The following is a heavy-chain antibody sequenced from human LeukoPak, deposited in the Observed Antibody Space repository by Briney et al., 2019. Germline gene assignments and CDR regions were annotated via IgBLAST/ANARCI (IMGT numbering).Heavy chain of an antibody. J-gene: IGHJ3*02. V-gene: IGHV3-53*01. CDR1: GLIVSSSY. CDR3: ARAKRNGFDI. CDR2: IYSGGST. Sequence: GGSLRLSCAASGLIVSSSYMSWVRQAPGKGLEWVSVIYSGGSTYYADSVKGRFTISRDNAKNSLYLQMNSLRAEDTAVYYCARAKRNGFDIWGQGTMVTVSS.